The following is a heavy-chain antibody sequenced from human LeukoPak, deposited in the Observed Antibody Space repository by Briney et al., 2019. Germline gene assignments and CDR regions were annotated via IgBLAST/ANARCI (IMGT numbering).Heavy chain of an antibody. CDR2: INPSGGST. Sequence: ASVKVSCKASGYTFTSYYMHWVRQAPEQGLEWMGIINPSGGSTSYAQKFQGRVTMTRDMSTSTVYMELSSLRSEDTAVYYCARPYSSSWSNLYFDYWGQGTLVTVSS. V-gene: IGHV1-46*01. J-gene: IGHJ4*02. CDR1: GYTFTSYY. D-gene: IGHD6-13*01. CDR3: ARPYSSSWSNLYFDY.